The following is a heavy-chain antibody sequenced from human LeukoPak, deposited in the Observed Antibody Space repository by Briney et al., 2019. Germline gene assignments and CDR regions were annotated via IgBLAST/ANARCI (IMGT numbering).Heavy chain of an antibody. Sequence: PGGSLRLSCAASGFTFSSYSMNWVRQAPGKGLEWVSSITSSSSYIYYADSVKGRFTISRDNAKNSLYLQMNSLRAEDTAVYYCARGRGSLFDYWGQGTLVTVSS. CDR2: ITSSSSYI. CDR1: GFTFSSYS. CDR3: ARGRGSLFDY. J-gene: IGHJ4*02. V-gene: IGHV3-21*01. D-gene: IGHD3-16*01.